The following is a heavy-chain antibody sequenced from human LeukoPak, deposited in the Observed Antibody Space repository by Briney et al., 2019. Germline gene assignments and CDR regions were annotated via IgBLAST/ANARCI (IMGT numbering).Heavy chain of an antibody. CDR2: IYPGDSDT. D-gene: IGHD6-25*01. Sequence: GESLKISRKGSGYSFTSYWIGWVRQMPGKGLEWMGIIYPGDSDTRYSPSFQGQVTISADKSISAAYLQWSSLKASDTAMYYCARRRYSSGSGVEFDPWGQGTLVTVSS. V-gene: IGHV5-51*01. CDR1: GYSFTSYW. CDR3: ARRRYSSGSGVEFDP. J-gene: IGHJ5*02.